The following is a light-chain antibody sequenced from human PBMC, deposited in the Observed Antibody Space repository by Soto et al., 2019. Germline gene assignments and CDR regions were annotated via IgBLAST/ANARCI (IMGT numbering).Light chain of an antibody. Sequence: DIQMTQSPSTLSASVGDRVTIACRASQTINDWLAWYQQKPGKAPKLLIYRASNLQSGVPSRFSGSGSGTEFTLTISSLQPDDFATYYCQQYNSYSYTFGQGTKVDSK. J-gene: IGKJ2*01. CDR1: QTINDW. CDR2: RAS. V-gene: IGKV1-5*03. CDR3: QQYNSYSYT.